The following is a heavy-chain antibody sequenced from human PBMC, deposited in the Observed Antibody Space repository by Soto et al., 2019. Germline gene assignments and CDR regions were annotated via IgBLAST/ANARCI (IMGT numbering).Heavy chain of an antibody. Sequence: GGSLRLSCAASGFTFSSYAMSWVRQAPGKGLEWVSAISGSGGSTYYADSVKGRFTISRDNSKNTLYLQMNSLRAEDTAVYYCAKVNSLRYFPYMDVWGEGTTVTVSS. D-gene: IGHD3-9*01. CDR1: GFTFSSYA. CDR3: AKVNSLRYFPYMDV. CDR2: ISGSGGST. J-gene: IGHJ6*03. V-gene: IGHV3-23*01.